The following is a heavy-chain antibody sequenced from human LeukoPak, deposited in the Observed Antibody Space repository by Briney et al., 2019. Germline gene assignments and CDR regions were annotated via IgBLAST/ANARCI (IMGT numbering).Heavy chain of an antibody. CDR1: GGSISSSNW. CDR2: IYHSGST. Sequence: PSETLSLTCAVSGGSISSSNWWSWVRQPPGKGLEWIGEIYHSGSTNYNPSLKSRVTISVDKSKNQFSLKLSSVTAADTAVYYCARGLSIAARYYYYYYMDVWGKGTTVTVSS. CDR3: ARGLSIAARYYYYYYMDV. D-gene: IGHD6-6*01. J-gene: IGHJ6*03. V-gene: IGHV4-4*02.